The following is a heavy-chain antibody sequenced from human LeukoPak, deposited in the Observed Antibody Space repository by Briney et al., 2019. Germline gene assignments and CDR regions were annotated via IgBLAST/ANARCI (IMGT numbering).Heavy chain of an antibody. J-gene: IGHJ4*02. CDR1: GFTFSSYG. CDR2: IRYDGSNK. V-gene: IGHV3-30*02. CDR3: ARDSTLRYYFDY. D-gene: IGHD1-1*01. Sequence: PGGSLRLSCAAFGFTFSSYGMHWVRQAPGKGLEWVAFIRYDGSNKYYADSVKGRFTISRDNSKNTLYLQMNSLRAEDTAVYYCARDSTLRYYFDYWGQGTLVTVSS.